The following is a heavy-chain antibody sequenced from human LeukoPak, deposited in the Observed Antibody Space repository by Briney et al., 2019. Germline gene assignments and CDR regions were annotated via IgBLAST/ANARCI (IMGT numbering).Heavy chain of an antibody. V-gene: IGHV4-59*11. J-gene: IGHJ6*03. CDR1: GGSISSHY. CDR3: ASYTGNLAAAGTVYYYYYMDV. CDR2: IYYSGST. D-gene: IGHD6-13*01. Sequence: SETLSLTCTVSGGSISSHYWSWIRQPPGKGLEWIGYIYYSGSTNYNPSLKSRVTISVDTSKNQFSLKLSSVTAADTAVYYCASYTGNLAAAGTVYYYYYMDVWGKGTTVTVSS.